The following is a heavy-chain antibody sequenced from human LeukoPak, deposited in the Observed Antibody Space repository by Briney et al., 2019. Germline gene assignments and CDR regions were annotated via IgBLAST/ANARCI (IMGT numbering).Heavy chain of an antibody. V-gene: IGHV3-9*03. D-gene: IGHD3-3*01. Sequence: GRSLRLSSAASGFTFDDYAMHWVRQAPGRSLGWVSGISWNSGSIGYADSVKGRFTISRDNAKNSLYLQMNSLRAEDMALYYCAKGYYDFWSGGSIDYWGQGTLVTVSS. CDR3: AKGYYDFWSGGSIDY. CDR1: GFTFDDYA. J-gene: IGHJ4*02. CDR2: ISWNSGSI.